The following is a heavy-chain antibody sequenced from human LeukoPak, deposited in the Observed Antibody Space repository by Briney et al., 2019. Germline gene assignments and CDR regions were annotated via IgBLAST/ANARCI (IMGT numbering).Heavy chain of an antibody. CDR3: ARRNYDSQSMDV. CDR1: GFTFSSYG. V-gene: IGHV3-30*03. CDR2: ISYDGSNK. D-gene: IGHD3-3*01. J-gene: IGHJ6*02. Sequence: PGGSLRLSCAASGFTFSSYGMHWVRQAPGKGLELVVVISYDGSNKNYVDSVKGRFTISRDNSKNTMYLQMNSLRAEDTAVYYCARRNYDSQSMDVWGQGTTVTVSS.